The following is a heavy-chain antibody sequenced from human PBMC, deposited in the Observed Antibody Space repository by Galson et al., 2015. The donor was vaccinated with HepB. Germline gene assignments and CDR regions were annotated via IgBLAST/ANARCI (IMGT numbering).Heavy chain of an antibody. CDR2: INSDGSST. CDR3: ARERRPVRDWFDP. Sequence: SLRLSCAASGFTFSSYWMHWVRQAPGKGLVWVSRINSDGSSTSYADSVKGRFTISRDNAKNTLYLQMNSLRAEDTAVYYCARERRPVRDWFDPWGQGTLVTVSS. J-gene: IGHJ5*02. D-gene: IGHD3-10*01. V-gene: IGHV3-74*01. CDR1: GFTFSSYW.